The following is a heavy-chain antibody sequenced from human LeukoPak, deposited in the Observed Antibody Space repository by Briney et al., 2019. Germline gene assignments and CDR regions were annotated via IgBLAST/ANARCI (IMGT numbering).Heavy chain of an antibody. D-gene: IGHD6-13*01. CDR1: GGSISSYY. CDR2: IYYSGST. J-gene: IGHJ4*02. V-gene: IGHV4-59*01. Sequence: SETLSLTCTVSGGSISSYYWSWIRQPPGKGLEWIGYIYYSGSTNYNPSLKSRVTISGDTSKNHFSLKLSSVTAADTAVYYCAAEGVAAADLQFDYWGQGTLVTVSS. CDR3: AAEGVAAADLQFDY.